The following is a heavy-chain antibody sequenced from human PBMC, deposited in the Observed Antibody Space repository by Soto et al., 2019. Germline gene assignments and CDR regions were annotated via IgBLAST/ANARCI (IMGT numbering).Heavy chain of an antibody. CDR3: ARDMGDYYGSGVHFDY. CDR1: GGSISSYY. CDR2: IYTSGST. J-gene: IGHJ4*02. D-gene: IGHD3-10*01. Sequence: SETLSLTCTVSGGSISSYYWSWIRQPAGKGLEWIGRIYTSGSTNYNPSLKSRVTMSVDTSRNQFSLKLSSVTAADTAVYYCARDMGDYYGSGVHFDYWGQGTLVTVSS. V-gene: IGHV4-4*07.